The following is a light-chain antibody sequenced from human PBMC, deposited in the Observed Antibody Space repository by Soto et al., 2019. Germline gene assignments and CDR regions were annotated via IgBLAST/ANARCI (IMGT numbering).Light chain of an antibody. V-gene: IGLV8-61*01. J-gene: IGLJ3*02. CDR2: NTN. Sequence: QAVVTQEPSVSVSPGGTVTLTCGLSSGSVSTTNYASWYQQTPGQPPRTLIYNTNIRSSGVPDRFSGSILGNKAALTITGAQADDESDYYCVLYMSTIIGVFGGGTKLTVL. CDR1: SGSVSTTNY. CDR3: VLYMSTIIGV.